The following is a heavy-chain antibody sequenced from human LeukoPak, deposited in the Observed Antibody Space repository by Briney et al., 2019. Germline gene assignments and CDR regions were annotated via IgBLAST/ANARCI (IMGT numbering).Heavy chain of an antibody. J-gene: IGHJ4*02. CDR1: GFTFSNYG. D-gene: IGHD5-18*01. Sequence: GGSLRLSCAASGFTFSNYGMHWVRQAPGKGLERVAVIWYDGSNKYYADSVKGRFTISRDNSKNTLYLQMNSLRAEDTAVYYCAKDPGYGLYYFDYRGQGTLVTVSS. V-gene: IGHV3-33*06. CDR3: AKDPGYGLYYFDY. CDR2: IWYDGSNK.